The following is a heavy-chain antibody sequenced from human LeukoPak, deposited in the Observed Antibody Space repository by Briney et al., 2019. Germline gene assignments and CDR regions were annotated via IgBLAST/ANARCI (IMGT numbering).Heavy chain of an antibody. D-gene: IGHD2-21*02. CDR2: MDSDGSST. J-gene: IGHJ4*02. Sequence: PGGSLRLSCAASGFTFSSYWMHWVRQVPGKGLVWVSRMDSDGSSTNYADSVKGRFTISRDSAKNTLYLQMNSLRAEDTAVYYCARGDYVVTGVDYWGQGTLVTVSS. CDR1: GFTFSSYW. V-gene: IGHV3-74*01. CDR3: ARGDYVVTGVDY.